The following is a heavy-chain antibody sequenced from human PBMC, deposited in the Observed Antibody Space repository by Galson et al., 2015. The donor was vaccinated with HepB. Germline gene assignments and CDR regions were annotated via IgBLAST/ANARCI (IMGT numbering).Heavy chain of an antibody. D-gene: IGHD2-15*01. CDR3: ARDGSGGWGSYGAFDI. V-gene: IGHV3-53*01. Sequence: SLRLSCAASGFTVSSNYISWVRQAPGKGLEWVSVIYSGDSTYYADSVKGRFSISRDNSKNTLYLQMNSLRAEDPAVYYCARDGSGGWGSYGAFDIWGQGTMVTVSS. J-gene: IGHJ3*02. CDR1: GFTVSSNY. CDR2: IYSGDST.